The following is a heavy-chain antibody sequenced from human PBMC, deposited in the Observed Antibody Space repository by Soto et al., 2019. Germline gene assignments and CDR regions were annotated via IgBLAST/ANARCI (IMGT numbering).Heavy chain of an antibody. CDR2: IWYDGTNE. V-gene: IGHV3-33*01. CDR3: ARDDYANARAFDI. Sequence: QVQLVESGGGVVQPGRSLRLSCAASGFTFSSDGMHWVRQAPGKGLEWVAVIWYDGTNENYGDSVKGRFTISGDNSKNTLYRQMNSLRAEDTDVYYCARDDYANARAFDIWGQGTMVTVSS. CDR1: GFTFSSDG. D-gene: IGHD4-17*01. J-gene: IGHJ3*02.